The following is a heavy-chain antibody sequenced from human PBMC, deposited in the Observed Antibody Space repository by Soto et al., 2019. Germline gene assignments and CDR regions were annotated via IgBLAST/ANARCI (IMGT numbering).Heavy chain of an antibody. CDR2: TYYRSKWYH. D-gene: IGHD3-3*01. CDR3: ARGDEWLDS. Sequence: QVRLQQSGPGLVKPSQTLSLTCSISGDSVSTNSAAWNWIRESPSRCLEWLGRTYYRSKWYHEYAVSVKNRITINPDTSKHQFSLQVDAVSPGDTGEYYCARGDEWLDSWGQGTLVTVSS. V-gene: IGHV6-1*01. J-gene: IGHJ4*02. CDR1: GDSVSTNSAA.